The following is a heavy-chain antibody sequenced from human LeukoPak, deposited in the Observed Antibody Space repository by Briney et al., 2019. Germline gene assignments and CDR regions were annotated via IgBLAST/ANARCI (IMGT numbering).Heavy chain of an antibody. CDR3: ARDGGYGGNPNDAFDM. CDR2: IYRGGST. Sequence: GGSLRLSCAASGLTVSSSYMSWVRQAPGKGLEWVSVIYRGGSTYYADSVKGRFTISRDNSKNTLFLQMSSLRAEDTAVYYCARDGGYGGNPNDAFDMWGQGTMVTVSS. CDR1: GLTVSSSY. D-gene: IGHD4-23*01. V-gene: IGHV3-53*01. J-gene: IGHJ3*02.